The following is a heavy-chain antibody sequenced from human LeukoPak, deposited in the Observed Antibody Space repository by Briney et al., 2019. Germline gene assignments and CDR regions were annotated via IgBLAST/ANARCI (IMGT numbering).Heavy chain of an antibody. Sequence: SETLSLTCTVSGGSITDSYWTWIRQPAGKGLEWIGRIFPGGSVNYNPSLESRLTLSIDTSKNQFSLELTSVTAADTAMYFCGFSEGDFWGQGALVTVSS. CDR2: IFPGGSV. CDR1: GGSITDSY. D-gene: IGHD6-25*01. V-gene: IGHV4-4*07. J-gene: IGHJ4*02. CDR3: GFSEGDF.